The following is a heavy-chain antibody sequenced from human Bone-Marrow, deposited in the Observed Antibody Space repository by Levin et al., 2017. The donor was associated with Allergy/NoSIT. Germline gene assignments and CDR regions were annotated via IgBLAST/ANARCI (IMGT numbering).Heavy chain of an antibody. CDR3: ARDTLVGKQWLFSFFDS. V-gene: IGHV3-7*03. Sequence: PGGSLRLSCAASGFTFSSYWMSWVRQAPGKGLEWVANIKQDGSEKYYVDSVKGRFTISRDNAKNSLYLQMNSLRAEDTAVYYCARDTLVGKQWLFSFFDSWGQGTMVTVSS. J-gene: IGHJ3*02. CDR1: GFTFSSYW. CDR2: IKQDGSEK. D-gene: IGHD6-19*01.